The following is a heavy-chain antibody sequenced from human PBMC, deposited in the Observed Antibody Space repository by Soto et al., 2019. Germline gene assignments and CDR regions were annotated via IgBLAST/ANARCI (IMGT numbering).Heavy chain of an antibody. J-gene: IGHJ3*01. V-gene: IGHV3-74*01. CDR3: ARGDRGGFDL. CDR1: GFTFDYYW. CDR2: VHSGGTTT. Sequence: EVQLVESGGGLVQPGESLRLSCAASGFTFDYYWMHWVRQAPGKGLVWVSRVHSGGTTTTYADSVKGRFTISRDNARNTVSLQMGSLRAEDTAIYYCARGDRGGFDLWGHGTMVTVSS. D-gene: IGHD3-10*01.